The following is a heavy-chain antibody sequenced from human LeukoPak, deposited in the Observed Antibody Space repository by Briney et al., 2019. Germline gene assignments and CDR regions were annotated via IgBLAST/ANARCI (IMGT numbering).Heavy chain of an antibody. CDR3: ATDEAATGRLDY. J-gene: IGHJ4*02. CDR1: GFNFRNYW. Sequence: GGSLGLSCAASGFNFRNYWMHWVRQAPGKGLVWVSRINSDGSSTSYPDSVKGRFTISRDNAENTLYLQINSLRAEDTAVYYCATDEAATGRLDYWGQGTLVT. D-gene: IGHD1-1*01. V-gene: IGHV3-74*01. CDR2: INSDGSST.